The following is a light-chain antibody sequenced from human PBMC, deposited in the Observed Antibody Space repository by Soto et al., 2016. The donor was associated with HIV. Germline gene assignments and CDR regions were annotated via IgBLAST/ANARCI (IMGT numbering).Light chain of an antibody. CDR1: DIGGKS. Sequence: SYELPQPPSVSVALGKTARITCGGNDIGGKSVHWYQQKPGQAPVLVVYDDDDRPSGIPERFSGSSSGNTATLTISRVEIGDEADYYCQVWDSSSDHWVLGGGTKLTVL. V-gene: IGLV3-21*03. CDR3: QVWDSSSDHWV. CDR2: DDD. J-gene: IGLJ3*02.